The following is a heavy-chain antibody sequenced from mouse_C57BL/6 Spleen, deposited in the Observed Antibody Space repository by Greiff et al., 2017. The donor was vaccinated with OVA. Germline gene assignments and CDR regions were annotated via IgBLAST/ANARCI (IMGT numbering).Heavy chain of an antibody. D-gene: IGHD3-2*02. CDR3: ARHEDGDSSGLPYAMDY. Sequence: VQLQQSGAELVKPGASVKLSCKASGYTFTEYTIHWVKQRSGQGLEWIGWFYPGSGSIKYNEKFKDKATLTADKSSSTVYMELSRLTSEDSAVYFCARHEDGDSSGLPYAMDYWGQGTSVTVSS. CDR1: GYTFTEYT. J-gene: IGHJ4*01. V-gene: IGHV1-62-2*01. CDR2: FYPGSGSI.